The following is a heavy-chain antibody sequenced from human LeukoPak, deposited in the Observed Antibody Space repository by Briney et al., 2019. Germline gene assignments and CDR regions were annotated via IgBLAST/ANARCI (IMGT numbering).Heavy chain of an antibody. Sequence: QPAGSLRLSCAAFGFTFSSYAMHWVRQAPGKGLEYVSAISSNGGSTYYANSVKGRFTISRDNSKNTLYLQMGSLRAEDMAVYYCARVTNSAFDIWGRGTMVTVSS. V-gene: IGHV3-64*01. CDR3: ARVTNSAFDI. D-gene: IGHD4-23*01. CDR2: ISSNGGST. J-gene: IGHJ3*02. CDR1: GFTFSSYA.